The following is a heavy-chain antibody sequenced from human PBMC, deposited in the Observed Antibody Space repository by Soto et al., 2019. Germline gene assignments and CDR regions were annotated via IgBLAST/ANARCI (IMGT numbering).Heavy chain of an antibody. D-gene: IGHD2-2*01. CDR3: TTSVRVTAAFDF. V-gene: IGHV3-15*01. CDR1: GFTFTNAW. Sequence: EVQLVESGGGLVKPGGSLRLSCAASGFTFTNAWMNWVRQAPGKGLEWLGRIRSQTDGGTTDYAAPVKGRFTFSRDDLKNTLYLQMNSLKTVDTAVYYCTTSVRVTAAFDFWGQGTLVTVSS. CDR2: IRSQTDGGTT. J-gene: IGHJ4*02.